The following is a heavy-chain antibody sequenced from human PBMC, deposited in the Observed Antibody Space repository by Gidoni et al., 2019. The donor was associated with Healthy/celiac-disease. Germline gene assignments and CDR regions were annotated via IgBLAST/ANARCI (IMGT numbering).Heavy chain of an antibody. CDR3: ARGPHCAISSTSCYCDY. V-gene: IGHV4-34*01. CDR1: GGSFSGYY. CDR2: INHSGST. J-gene: IGHJ4*02. Sequence: QVQLQQWGAGLLTPSETLSLTCAVYGGSFSGYYWSWIRQPPGKGLEWIGEINHSGSTNYNPSLKSRVTISVDTSKNQFSLKLSSVTAADTAVYYCARGPHCAISSTSCYCDYWGQGTLVTVSS. D-gene: IGHD2-2*01.